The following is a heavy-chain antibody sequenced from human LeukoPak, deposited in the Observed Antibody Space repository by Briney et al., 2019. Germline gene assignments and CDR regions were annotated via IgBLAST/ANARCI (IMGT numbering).Heavy chain of an antibody. V-gene: IGHV3-21*01. CDR1: GFTFSSYN. CDR2: ITSIGIYI. Sequence: GGALRLSCAASGFTFSSYNMNSVRQAPGKVLEWVSSITSIGIYIYYADSVKGRFTISRDKAKNSRYLLMNSLRAEDTAVYYCTRDPYSGSYGDYYYYYMDLWGQGITVTISS. D-gene: IGHD1-26*01. CDR3: TRDPYSGSYGDYYYYYMDL. J-gene: IGHJ6*03.